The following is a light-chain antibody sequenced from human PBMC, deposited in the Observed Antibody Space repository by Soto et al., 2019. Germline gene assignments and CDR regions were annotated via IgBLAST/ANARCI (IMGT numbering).Light chain of an antibody. CDR1: SSNIGSNT. J-gene: IGLJ3*02. CDR3: AAWDDSLNGWV. V-gene: IGLV1-44*01. CDR2: SNN. Sequence: QSVLTQPPSASGTPGQRVTSSCSGSSSNIGSNTVNWYQQFPGTAPKLLIYSNNQRSSGVPDRFSGSKSGTSASLAISGLQSEDEAEYHCAAWDDSLNGWVFGGGTKLTVL.